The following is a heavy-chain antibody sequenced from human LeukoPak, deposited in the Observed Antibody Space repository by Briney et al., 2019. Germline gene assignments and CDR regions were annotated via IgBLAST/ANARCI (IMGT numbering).Heavy chain of an antibody. J-gene: IGHJ4*02. CDR2: INAYNGDT. CDR3: ARGSSSDWPLEY. Sequence: GASVQVSCKASGYTFINYAIHWVRQAPGQRLEWMGWINAYNGDTEYSQKFQGRVTITRDTSASTAYMELSTLRSEDTAVYYCARGSSSDWPLEYWGRGILVTVSS. CDR1: GYTFINYA. D-gene: IGHD6-19*01. V-gene: IGHV1-3*01.